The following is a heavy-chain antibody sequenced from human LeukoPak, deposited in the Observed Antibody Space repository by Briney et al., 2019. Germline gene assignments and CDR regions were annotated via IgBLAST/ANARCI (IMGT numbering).Heavy chain of an antibody. CDR1: GGSISSYY. CDR3: ASDTHFKDDGSSTSCYCFDY. CDR2: IYTSGST. J-gene: IGHJ4*02. V-gene: IGHV4-4*07. Sequence: PSETLSLTCTVSGGSISSYYWSWIRQPAGKGLEWIGRIYTSGSTNYNPSLKSRVTMSVDTSKNQFSLKLSSVTAADTAVYYCASDTHFKDDGSSTSCYCFDYWGQGTLVTVSS. D-gene: IGHD2-2*01.